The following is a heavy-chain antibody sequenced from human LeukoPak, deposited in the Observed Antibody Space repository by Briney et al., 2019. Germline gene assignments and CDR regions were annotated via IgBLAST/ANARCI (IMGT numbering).Heavy chain of an antibody. V-gene: IGHV3-9*01. CDR2: ISWNSGSI. CDR1: GFTFDDYA. J-gene: IGHJ4*02. CDR3: AKDARSRDYFDY. Sequence: HAGGSLRLSCAASGFTFDDYAMPWVRQAPGKGLEWVSGISWNSGSIGYADSVKGRFTISRDNAKNSLYLQMNSLRAEDTALYYCAKDARSRDYFDYWGQGTLVTVSS. D-gene: IGHD4-17*01.